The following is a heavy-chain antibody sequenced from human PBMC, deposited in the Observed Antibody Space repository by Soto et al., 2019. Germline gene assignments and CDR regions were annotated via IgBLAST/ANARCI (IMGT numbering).Heavy chain of an antibody. CDR3: ATPLKRRDSYNPLGYGMDV. CDR1: GYTFTGYY. D-gene: IGHD1-1*01. Sequence: GASVKVSCKASGYTFTGYYMHWVRQAPGQGLEWMGWINPNSGGTNYAQKFQGRVTITADESTSTAYMELSSLRSEDTAVYYCATPLKRRDSYNPLGYGMDVWGQGTTVTVSS. V-gene: IGHV1-2*02. J-gene: IGHJ6*02. CDR2: INPNSGGT.